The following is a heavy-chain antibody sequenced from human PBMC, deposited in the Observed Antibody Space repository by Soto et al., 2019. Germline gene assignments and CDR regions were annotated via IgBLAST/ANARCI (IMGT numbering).Heavy chain of an antibody. V-gene: IGHV3-23*01. CDR2: ISGSGGST. Sequence: EVQLLESGGGLVQPGGSLRLSCAASGFTFSSYAMSWVRQAPGKGLEWVSAISGSGGSTYYADSVKGRFTISRDNSKNTLYLQMNSLRAEDTAVYYCAKDGYSSSWADWYFDLWGRGTLVTVSS. CDR3: AKDGYSSSWADWYFDL. D-gene: IGHD6-13*01. CDR1: GFTFSSYA. J-gene: IGHJ2*01.